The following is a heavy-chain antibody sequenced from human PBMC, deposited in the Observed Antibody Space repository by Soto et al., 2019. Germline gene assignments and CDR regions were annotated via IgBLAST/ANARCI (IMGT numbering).Heavy chain of an antibody. D-gene: IGHD2-2*01. CDR3: ARSQGSSTSLEIYYYYYYGMDV. J-gene: IGHJ6*02. CDR1: GGTFTNYG. V-gene: IGHV1-18*01. Sequence: ASVKVSCKASGGTFTNYGVSWGRQAPGQGLEWMGYISGHNGSTNHAQKFQGRVTITADESTSTVYMGLSSLRSEDTAVYFCARSQGSSTSLEIYYYYYYGMDVWGQGTTVTVSS. CDR2: ISGHNGST.